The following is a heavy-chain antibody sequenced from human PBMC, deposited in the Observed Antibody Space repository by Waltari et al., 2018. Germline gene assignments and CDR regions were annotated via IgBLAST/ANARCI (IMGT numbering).Heavy chain of an antibody. V-gene: IGHV3-30*18. CDR3: AKDGRSRRVLRYFDSPLG. CDR2: ISYDGSNK. J-gene: IGHJ4*02. CDR1: GFTFSSYG. D-gene: IGHD3-9*01. Sequence: QVQLVESGGGVVQPGRSLRLSCAASGFTFSSYGMHWVRQAPGKGLEWVAVISYDGSNKYYADSVKGRFTISRDNSKNTLYLQMNSLRAEDTAVYYCAKDGRSRRVLRYFDSPLGWGQGTLVTVSS.